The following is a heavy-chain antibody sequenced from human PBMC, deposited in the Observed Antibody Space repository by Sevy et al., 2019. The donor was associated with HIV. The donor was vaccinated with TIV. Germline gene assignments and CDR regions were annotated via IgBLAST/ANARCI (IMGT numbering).Heavy chain of an antibody. D-gene: IGHD6-19*01. V-gene: IGHV3-21*01. Sequence: GGSLRLSCAASGFTFSTYSMNWVRQAPGKGLDWISSISSTSSYIDYAYSVKGRFTIARDNAKNSLYLQMNNLRAEDTAVYYCARDFNSGWRKFNLFDPWGQGTLVTVSS. CDR2: ISSTSSYI. J-gene: IGHJ5*02. CDR3: ARDFNSGWRKFNLFDP. CDR1: GFTFSTYS.